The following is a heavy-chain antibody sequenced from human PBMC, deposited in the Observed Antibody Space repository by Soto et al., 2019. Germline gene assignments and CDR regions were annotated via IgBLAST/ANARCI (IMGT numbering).Heavy chain of an antibody. D-gene: IGHD3-16*01. V-gene: IGHV4-30-4*01. CDR1: GGSTSSDNY. CDR2: IYYSGNT. Sequence: SETLSLTCTVSGGSTSSDNYWSWIRQPPGKGLEWIGHIYYSGNTDYNPSLKSRLAISIGMSKNQFSLKLSSVTAADTAVYFCARGGGESSDGLYYFDSWGQGSLVTVSS. CDR3: ARGGGESSDGLYYFDS. J-gene: IGHJ4*02.